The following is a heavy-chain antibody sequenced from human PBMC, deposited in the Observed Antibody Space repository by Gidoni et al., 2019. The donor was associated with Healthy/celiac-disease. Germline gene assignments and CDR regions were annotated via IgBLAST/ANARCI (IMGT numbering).Heavy chain of an antibody. Sequence: DVQLVQSGAEVKKPGESLRISCKGSGYSFPRYWISWVRQMPGKGLEWMGRIDPSDSYTNYSPSFQGHVTISADKSISTAYLQWSSLKASDTAMYYCARHSTLPYSSSWYAYWGQGTLVTVSS. CDR2: IDPSDSYT. CDR1: GYSFPRYW. CDR3: ARHSTLPYSSSWYAY. D-gene: IGHD6-13*01. V-gene: IGHV5-10-1*03. J-gene: IGHJ4*02.